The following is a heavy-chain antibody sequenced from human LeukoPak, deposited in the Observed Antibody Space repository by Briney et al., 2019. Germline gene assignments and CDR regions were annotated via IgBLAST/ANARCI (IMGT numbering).Heavy chain of an antibody. D-gene: IGHD1-26*01. CDR2: IKQAGSEK. Sequence: GGSLRLSCAASGFSFSTYWMSWVRQAPGKGLEWVANIKQAGSEKYYVDSVKGRFTISRDNAKNSLYLQMNSLRAEDTAVYYCARGNRVGANAFDIWGQGTMVTVSS. CDR3: ARGNRVGANAFDI. J-gene: IGHJ3*02. CDR1: GFSFSTYW. V-gene: IGHV3-7*01.